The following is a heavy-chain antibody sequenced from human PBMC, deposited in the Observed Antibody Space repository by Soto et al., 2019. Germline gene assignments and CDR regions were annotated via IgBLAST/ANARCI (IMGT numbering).Heavy chain of an antibody. CDR2: INPSGGST. Sequence: GASLKVSCKASGYTFTSYYMHWVRQAPGQGLEWMGIINPSGGSTSYAQKFQGRVTMTRDTSTSTVYMELSSLRSEDTAVYYCAKNRITIFGVVSNYYYYGMDVWGQGTTVTV. D-gene: IGHD3-3*01. V-gene: IGHV1-46*01. CDR1: GYTFTSYY. J-gene: IGHJ6*02. CDR3: AKNRITIFGVVSNYYYYGMDV.